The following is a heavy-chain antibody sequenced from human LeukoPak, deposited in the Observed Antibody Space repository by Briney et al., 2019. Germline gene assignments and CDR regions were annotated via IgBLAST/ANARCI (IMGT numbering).Heavy chain of an antibody. CDR3: ARDGGGTSCYLCFDY. J-gene: IGHJ4*02. CDR1: GGSISSGGYS. Sequence: PSQTLSLTCAVSGGSISSGGYSWSWIRQPPGKGLEWIGYTYHSGSTYYNPSLKSRVTISVDRSKNQFSLKLSSVTAADTAVYYCARDGGGTSCYLCFDYWGQGTLVTVSS. CDR2: TYHSGST. D-gene: IGHD2-2*01. V-gene: IGHV4-30-2*01.